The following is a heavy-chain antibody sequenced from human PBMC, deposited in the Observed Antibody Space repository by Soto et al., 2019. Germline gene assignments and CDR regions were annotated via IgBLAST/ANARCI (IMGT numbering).Heavy chain of an antibody. J-gene: IGHJ4*02. CDR2: ISAYNGNT. V-gene: IGHV1-18*01. D-gene: IGHD3-3*01. CDR1: GYTFTSYG. CDR3: ARHTIFGVFGEANDQTWDVYFDY. Sequence: QVQLVQSGAEVKKPGASVKVSCKASGYTFTSYGISWVRQAPGQGLEWMGWISAYNGNTNYAQKLQGRVTMTTDASTSTAYMELRSLRSDDTAVYYCARHTIFGVFGEANDQTWDVYFDYWGQGTLVTVSS.